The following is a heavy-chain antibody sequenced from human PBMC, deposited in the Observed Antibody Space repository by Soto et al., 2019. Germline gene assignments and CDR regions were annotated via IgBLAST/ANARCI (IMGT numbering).Heavy chain of an antibody. J-gene: IGHJ4*02. Sequence: QVQLVQSGAEVKKPGASVKVSCKTSGYTFINYDINWVRQAPGKGLEWMGLMNPKNGKTGYAQKFQGRVSMTRDTSTSTAYMELNSLRSEDTATYYCSRTPGDYWGQGTLVTVSS. CDR1: GYTFINYD. CDR3: SRTPGDY. D-gene: IGHD2-15*01. V-gene: IGHV1-8*01. CDR2: MNPKNGKT.